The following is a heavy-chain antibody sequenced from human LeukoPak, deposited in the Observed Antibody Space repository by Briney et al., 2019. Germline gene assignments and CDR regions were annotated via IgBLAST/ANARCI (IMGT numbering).Heavy chain of an antibody. Sequence: PGGSLRLSCAASGFTFSSYGMHWVRQAPGKGLEWVSFIYSDNTHYSDSVKGRFTISRDNSKNTLYLQMNSLRAEDTAVYYCAKSGYNRFDYWGQGTLVTVSS. V-gene: IGHV3-NL1*01. CDR2: IYSDNT. CDR1: GFTFSSYG. CDR3: AKSGYNRFDY. J-gene: IGHJ4*02. D-gene: IGHD5-24*01.